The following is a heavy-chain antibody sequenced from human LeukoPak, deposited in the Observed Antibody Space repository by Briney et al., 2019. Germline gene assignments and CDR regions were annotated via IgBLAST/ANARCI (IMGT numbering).Heavy chain of an antibody. D-gene: IGHD7-27*01. CDR2: IRYDGSNK. CDR3: ARGDWGMYYFDY. CDR1: GFTFNNYD. V-gene: IGHV3-30*02. Sequence: GGSLRRSCATSGFTFNNYDMHWVRQAPGKGLDWVAFIRYDGSNKYHTDSVKGRFTISRDTSKNTVYLQMNSLRVEDTAVYYCARGDWGMYYFDYWGQGTLVTVSS. J-gene: IGHJ4*02.